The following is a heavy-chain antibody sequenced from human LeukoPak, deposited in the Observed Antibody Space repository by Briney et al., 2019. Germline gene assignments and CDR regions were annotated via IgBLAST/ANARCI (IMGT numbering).Heavy chain of an antibody. D-gene: IGHD5-18*01. J-gene: IGHJ5*02. V-gene: IGHV4-61*01. CDR3: ARDIWGSYGYSWFDP. CDR2: IYYSGST. Sequence: SETLSLTCTVSGGSVSSGSYYWSWIRQPPGKGLEWIGYIYYSGSTNYNPSLKSRVTISVDTSKNQFSLKLSSVTAADTAVYYCARDIWGSYGYSWFDPWGQGTLVTVSS. CDR1: GGSVSSGSYY.